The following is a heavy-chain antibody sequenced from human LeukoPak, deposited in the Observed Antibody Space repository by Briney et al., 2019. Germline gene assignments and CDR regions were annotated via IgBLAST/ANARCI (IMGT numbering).Heavy chain of an antibody. D-gene: IGHD6-13*01. J-gene: IGHJ4*02. CDR3: ATSTAAAGTD. Sequence: GGSLRLSCAASGFTFSSYAMHWVRQAPGKGLEWVAVISYDGSNKYYADSVKGRFTISRDNAQNSLYLQMNSLRAEDTAIYYCATSTAAAGTDWGQGTLVTVSS. CDR1: GFTFSSYA. CDR2: ISYDGSNK. V-gene: IGHV3-30*04.